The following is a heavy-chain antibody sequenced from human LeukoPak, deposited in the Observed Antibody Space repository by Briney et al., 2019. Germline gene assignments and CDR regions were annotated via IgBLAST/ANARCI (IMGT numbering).Heavy chain of an antibody. Sequence: PGGSLRLSCAASGFTVSSNYMSWVRQAPGKGLEWVSVIYSGGSAYYADSVKGRFTISRDNSKNTLYLQMNSLRAEDTAVYYCARDLSGIGRFYYGMDVWGQGTTVTVSS. D-gene: IGHD3-9*01. CDR3: ARDLSGIGRFYYGMDV. V-gene: IGHV3-66*01. CDR1: GFTVSSNY. J-gene: IGHJ6*02. CDR2: IYSGGSA.